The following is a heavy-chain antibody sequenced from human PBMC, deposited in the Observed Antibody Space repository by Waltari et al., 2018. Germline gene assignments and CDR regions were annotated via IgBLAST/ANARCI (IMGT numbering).Heavy chain of an antibody. V-gene: IGHV1-18*01. CDR1: GYTFTSYG. J-gene: IGHJ6*02. CDR2: ISAYNGNT. Sequence: QVQLVQSGAEVKKPGASVKVSCKASGYTFTSYGISWVRQAPGQGLEWMGWISAYNGNTNDAQKLQGRGTMTTDTSTRTAYMERRRLRSDDTAVYYWAREGADYYYYGMDVWGQGTTVTVSS. CDR3: AREGADYYYYGMDV. D-gene: IGHD3-16*01.